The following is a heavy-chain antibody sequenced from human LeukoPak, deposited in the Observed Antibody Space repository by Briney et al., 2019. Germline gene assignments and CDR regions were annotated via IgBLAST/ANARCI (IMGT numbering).Heavy chain of an antibody. CDR2: INHTGST. D-gene: IGHD3-22*01. V-gene: IGHV4-34*01. CDR3: ARVGYYYDSSGYYYYYYYMDV. J-gene: IGHJ6*03. CDR1: GGSFSAYY. Sequence: PSETLSLTCAVYGGSFSAYYWSWIRQPPGRGLEWIGEINHTGSTNYNPSLKSRVTISVDTSKNQFSLRLSSVTAADTAVYYCARVGYYYDSSGYYYYYYYMDVWGKGTTVTISS.